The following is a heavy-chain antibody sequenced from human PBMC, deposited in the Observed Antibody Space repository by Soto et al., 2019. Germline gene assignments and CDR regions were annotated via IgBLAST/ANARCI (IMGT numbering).Heavy chain of an antibody. D-gene: IGHD3-3*01. J-gene: IGHJ3*02. CDR2: INHSGST. Sequence: SETLSLTCAVYGGSFSGYYWSWIRQPPGKGLEWIGEINHSGSTNYNPSLKSRVTISVDTSKNQFSLKLSSVTAADTAVYYCARAPKRFLEWLAPRLMLFDIWGQGTMVTVSS. CDR1: GGSFSGYY. CDR3: ARAPKRFLEWLAPRLMLFDI. V-gene: IGHV4-34*01.